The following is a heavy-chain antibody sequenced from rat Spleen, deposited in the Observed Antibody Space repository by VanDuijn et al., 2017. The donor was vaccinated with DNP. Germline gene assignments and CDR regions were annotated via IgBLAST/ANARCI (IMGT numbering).Heavy chain of an antibody. CDR2: ISYSGST. J-gene: IGHJ2*01. D-gene: IGHD1-1*01. CDR3: ARWVRYFDY. V-gene: IGHV3-1*01. Sequence: EVQLQESGPGLVKPSQSLSLTCSVTSYSITSNYWGWIRKFPGNKMEWMGYISYSGSTRYNPSLKSRISITRDTSENQFFLHLNSVTTEDTATYYCARWVRYFDYWGQGVMVTVSS. CDR1: SYSITSNY.